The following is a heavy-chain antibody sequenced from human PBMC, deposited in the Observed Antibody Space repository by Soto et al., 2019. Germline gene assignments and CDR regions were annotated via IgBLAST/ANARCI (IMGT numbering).Heavy chain of an antibody. Sequence: PSETLSLTCAVYGGSFSGYYWSWIRQPPGKGLEWIGEINHSGSTNYNPSLKSRVTISVDTSKSQFSLKLSSVTAADTAVYYCAKDSGYNYGYFRWFDPWGQGTLVT. CDR3: AKDSGYNYGYFRWFDP. CDR2: INHSGST. J-gene: IGHJ5*02. V-gene: IGHV4-34*01. D-gene: IGHD5-18*01. CDR1: GGSFSGYY.